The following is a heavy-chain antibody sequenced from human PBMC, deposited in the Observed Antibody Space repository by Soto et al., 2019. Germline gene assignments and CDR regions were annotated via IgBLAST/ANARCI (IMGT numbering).Heavy chain of an antibody. J-gene: IGHJ4*02. Sequence: PGESLKISCKGSGHIFSNYWIGWVRQMPEKGLEWMGIIYPGDSDTRYSPSFQGQVTITVDKSINTAYLQWSRLKASDTAIYYCARQRLWGASGYYYFENWGRGTLVTVSS. CDR1: GHIFSNYW. D-gene: IGHD3-22*01. CDR2: IYPGDSDT. V-gene: IGHV5-51*01. CDR3: ARQRLWGASGYYYFEN.